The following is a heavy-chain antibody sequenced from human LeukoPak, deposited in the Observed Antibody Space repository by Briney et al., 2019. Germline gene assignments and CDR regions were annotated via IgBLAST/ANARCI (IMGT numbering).Heavy chain of an antibody. V-gene: IGHV4-30-4*01. CDR1: GGSISSGDYY. J-gene: IGHJ5*02. CDR3: ARPYYYDSRIDP. D-gene: IGHD3-22*01. CDR2: MYYSGST. Sequence: PSETLSLTCTVSGGSISSGDYYWSWIRQPPGKGLEWIAYMYYSGSTYYNPSLKSRVTMSADTSKNQLSPKLSSVTAADTAVYYCARPYYYDSRIDPWARESWSPSPQ.